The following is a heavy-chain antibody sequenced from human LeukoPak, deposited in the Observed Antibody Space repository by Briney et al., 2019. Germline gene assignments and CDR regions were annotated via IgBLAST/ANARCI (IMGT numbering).Heavy chain of an antibody. Sequence: PSETLSLTCTVSGGSISSYYWSWIRQPPGKGLEWVGHISYSGTTNYNPSLKSRVTISVASSKNQFYLKLRSVTAPDTAVYYCARDRGNYFDYWGQGTLVTVSS. CDR3: ARDRGNYFDY. CDR1: GGSISSYY. D-gene: IGHD6-13*01. V-gene: IGHV4-59*01. CDR2: ISYSGTT. J-gene: IGHJ4*02.